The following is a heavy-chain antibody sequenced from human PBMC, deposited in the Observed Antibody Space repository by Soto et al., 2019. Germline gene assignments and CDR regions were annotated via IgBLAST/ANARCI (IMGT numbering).Heavy chain of an antibody. CDR2: IHYNGNT. V-gene: IGHV4-59*01. Sequence: PSETLSLTCTVSGDSISAYSWSWVRQPPGKGLEWIGNIHYNGNTKYNPSLKSRVSMSVDTSKNQFSLRLISVNAADTAKYFCAREGNLGRWLQPLDFWGQGTLVTVSS. CDR3: AREGNLGRWLQPLDF. J-gene: IGHJ4*02. CDR1: GDSISAYS. D-gene: IGHD5-12*01.